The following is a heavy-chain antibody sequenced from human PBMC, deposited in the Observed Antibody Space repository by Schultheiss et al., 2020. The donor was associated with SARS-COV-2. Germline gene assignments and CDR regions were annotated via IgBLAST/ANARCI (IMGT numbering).Heavy chain of an antibody. Sequence: SETLSLTCTVSGGSISSYYWSWIRQPPGKGLEWIGYIYYSGSTNYNPSLKSRVTISVDTSKNQFSLKLRSVSAADTAMYYCARGPGYSSGWSDYWGQGTLVTVSS. V-gene: IGHV4-59*01. CDR2: IYYSGST. CDR3: ARGPGYSSGWSDY. CDR1: GGSISSYY. J-gene: IGHJ4*02. D-gene: IGHD6-19*01.